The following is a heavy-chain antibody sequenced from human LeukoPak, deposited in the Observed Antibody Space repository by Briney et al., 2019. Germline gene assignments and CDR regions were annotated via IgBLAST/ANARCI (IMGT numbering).Heavy chain of an antibody. Sequence: GGSLRLSCAASGFTFSSYSMNWVRQAPGKGLEWVSSISSSSSYIYYADSVKGRFTISRDNAKNSLYLQMNSLRAEDTAVYYCARAHFDWLLLTQDNWFDPWGQGTLVTVSP. J-gene: IGHJ5*02. V-gene: IGHV3-21*01. CDR1: GFTFSSYS. D-gene: IGHD3-9*01. CDR2: ISSSSSYI. CDR3: ARAHFDWLLLTQDNWFDP.